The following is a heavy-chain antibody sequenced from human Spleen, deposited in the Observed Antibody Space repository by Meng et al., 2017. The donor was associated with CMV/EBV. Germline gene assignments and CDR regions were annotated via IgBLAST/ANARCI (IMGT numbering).Heavy chain of an antibody. CDR1: GFTFSNFA. CDR2: TTASGSST. Sequence: LSLTCAASGFTFSNFAMSWVRQAPGKGLEWVSSTTASGSSTDYADSVKGRFTISRDNSKNTLYLQMNSLRAEDTAVYYCAKVDSGSWYRGFFDYWGQGMVVTVSS. D-gene: IGHD6-13*01. CDR3: AKVDSGSWYRGFFDY. V-gene: IGHV3-23*01. J-gene: IGHJ4*02.